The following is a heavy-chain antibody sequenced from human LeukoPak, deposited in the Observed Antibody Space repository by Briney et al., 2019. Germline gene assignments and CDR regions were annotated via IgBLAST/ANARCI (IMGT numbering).Heavy chain of an antibody. V-gene: IGHV1-69*04. CDR2: IIPILGIA. Sequence: ASVKVSCKASGGTFSSYAISWVRQAPGQGLEWMGRIIPILGIANYAQKFQGRVTITADKSTSTAYMELNSLRSEDTAVYYCAVSVVRGVISEGDAFDIWGQGTMVTVSS. CDR3: AVSVVRGVISEGDAFDI. CDR1: GGTFSSYA. J-gene: IGHJ3*02. D-gene: IGHD3-10*01.